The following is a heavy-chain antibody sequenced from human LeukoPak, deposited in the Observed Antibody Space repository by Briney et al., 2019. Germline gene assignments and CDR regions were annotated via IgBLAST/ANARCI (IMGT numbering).Heavy chain of an antibody. V-gene: IGHV6-1*01. CDR1: GDSVSSNSVT. J-gene: IGHJ5*02. Sequence: SQTLSLTCAISGDSVSSNSVTWNWIRQSPSRGLEWLGRTYYRSTWYNDYAVSVRGRITVNPDTSRNQFSLHLNSVTPEDTAVYYCARRLTQYDCFDPWGQGILVTVFS. CDR2: TYYRSTWYN. CDR3: ARRLTQYDCFDP. D-gene: IGHD2-2*01.